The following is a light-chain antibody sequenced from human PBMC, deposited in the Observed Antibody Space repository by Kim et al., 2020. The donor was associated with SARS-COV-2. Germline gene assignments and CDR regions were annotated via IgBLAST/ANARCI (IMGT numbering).Light chain of an antibody. CDR1: GSAVGGYNY. Sequence: GQSVTISVTGTGSAVGGYNYVSWYQQHPGKAPKLMIYEVNRRPSGVPDRFSASKSGNTASLTVSGLQAEDEADYYCISYAGNNVYVFGTGTKVTVL. CDR3: ISYAGNNVYV. V-gene: IGLV2-8*01. CDR2: EVN. J-gene: IGLJ1*01.